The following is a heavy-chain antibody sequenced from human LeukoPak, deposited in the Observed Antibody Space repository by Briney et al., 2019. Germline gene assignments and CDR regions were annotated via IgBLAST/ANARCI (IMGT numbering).Heavy chain of an antibody. D-gene: IGHD6-6*01. J-gene: IGHJ4*02. CDR3: ARESEYSRSVVMEY. CDR1: GYTFTTYG. CDR2: ISAYNGNT. V-gene: IGHV1-18*01. Sequence: ASVKVSCKASGYTFTTYGISWVRQAPGQGLEWMGWISAYNGNTNYAQKVQGRVTMTRDTSTSTACMELRSLTSDDTAVYYCARESEYSRSVVMEYWGQGTLVTVSS.